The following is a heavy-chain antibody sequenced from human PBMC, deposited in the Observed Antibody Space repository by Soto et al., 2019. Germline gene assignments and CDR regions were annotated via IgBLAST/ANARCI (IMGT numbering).Heavy chain of an antibody. CDR2: ISGSGGST. D-gene: IGHD3-22*01. Sequence: GGSLRLSCAASGFTFSSYAMSWVRQAPGKGLEWVSAISGSGGSTYYADSVKGRFTISRDNSKNTLYLQMNSLRAEDTAVYYCAKYGSNHYDSSGYGPFDYWGQGTLVTVSS. CDR1: GFTFSSYA. CDR3: AKYGSNHYDSSGYGPFDY. V-gene: IGHV3-23*01. J-gene: IGHJ4*02.